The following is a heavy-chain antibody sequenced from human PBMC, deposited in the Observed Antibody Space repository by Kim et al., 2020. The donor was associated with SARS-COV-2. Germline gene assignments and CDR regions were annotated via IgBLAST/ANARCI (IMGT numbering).Heavy chain of an antibody. CDR3: AKAPYGSRNFDY. Sequence: YYADSVKGRFTISRDNSKNTLYLQMNSLRAEDTAVYYCAKAPYGSRNFDYWGQGTLVTVSS. V-gene: IGHV3-23*01. D-gene: IGHD3-10*01. J-gene: IGHJ4*02.